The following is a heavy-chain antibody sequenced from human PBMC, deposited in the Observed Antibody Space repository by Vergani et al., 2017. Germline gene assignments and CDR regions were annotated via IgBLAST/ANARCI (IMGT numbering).Heavy chain of an antibody. J-gene: IGHJ6*02. Sequence: EVHLLESGGGLIQPGGSLRISCAASGFTFDNYAMTWVRQAPGRGLAWVSSISGPGLSTYYADSVKGRFSISRDDSKNTVYLQINSLRAEDTAFYYCARDLPVVVPAALGGMDVWGQGTTVTVSS. CDR2: ISGPGLST. V-gene: IGHV3-23*01. D-gene: IGHD2-2*01. CDR3: ARDLPVVVPAALGGMDV. CDR1: GFTFDNYA.